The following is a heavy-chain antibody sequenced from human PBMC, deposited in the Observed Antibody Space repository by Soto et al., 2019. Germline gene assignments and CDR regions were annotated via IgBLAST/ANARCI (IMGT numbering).Heavy chain of an antibody. CDR3: ARSARQSYYDVWSGSHYYFDY. CDR1: GYTFTGYY. CDR2: INPNSGGT. J-gene: IGHJ4*02. V-gene: IGHV1-2*04. D-gene: IGHD3-3*01. Sequence: QVQLVQSGAEVKKPGASVKVSCKASGYTFTGYYMHWVRQAPGQGLEWMGWINPNSGGTNYAQKFQGWVTMTRDTSISTAYMELSRLRSDDTAVYYCARSARQSYYDVWSGSHYYFDYWGQGTLGTVSS.